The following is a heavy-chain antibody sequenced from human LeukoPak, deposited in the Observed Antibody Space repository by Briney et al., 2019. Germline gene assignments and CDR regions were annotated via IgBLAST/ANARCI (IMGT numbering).Heavy chain of an antibody. Sequence: PGGSLRLSCEGSGFTFSNYWMGWFRQAPGKGLQGVANIKTDGSEKYYVDSVKGRFTISRDNAKNSLYLQMNSLRAEDTAVYYCATYSSLNRREFQFWGQGTLLTVSS. CDR2: IKTDGSEK. J-gene: IGHJ1*01. CDR3: ATYSSLNRREFQF. D-gene: IGHD3-22*01. CDR1: GFTFSNYW. V-gene: IGHV3-7*01.